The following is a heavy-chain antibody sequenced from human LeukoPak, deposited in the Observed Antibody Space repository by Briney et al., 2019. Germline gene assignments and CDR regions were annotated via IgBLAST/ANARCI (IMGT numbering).Heavy chain of an antibody. Sequence: ASVKVSCKASGYTFTSYGISWVRQAPGQGLEWMGWTSTYNGNTNYAQELQGRVTMTTDTATSTVYMELRSLRSDDTAVCYCAREGPPPLGSYYSVWDYWGQGTLVTVSS. J-gene: IGHJ4*02. V-gene: IGHV1-18*01. CDR3: AREGPPPLGSYYSVWDY. D-gene: IGHD1-26*01. CDR1: GYTFTSYG. CDR2: TSTYNGNT.